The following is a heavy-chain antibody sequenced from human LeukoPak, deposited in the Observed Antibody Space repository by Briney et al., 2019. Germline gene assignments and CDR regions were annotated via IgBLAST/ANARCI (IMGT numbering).Heavy chain of an antibody. CDR2: IWYDGSNN. D-gene: IGHD4-17*01. J-gene: IGHJ4*02. CDR3: AGDYYYFDY. CDR1: GFTFSTYG. V-gene: IGHV3-33*01. Sequence: SGRSLSLSCAASGFTFSTYGMHWVRQAPGKGLEWVALIWYDGSNNYYADSVKGRFTISRDNSKNTLYLQMNSLRAEDTAVYYCAGDYYYFDYWGQGTLVTVSS.